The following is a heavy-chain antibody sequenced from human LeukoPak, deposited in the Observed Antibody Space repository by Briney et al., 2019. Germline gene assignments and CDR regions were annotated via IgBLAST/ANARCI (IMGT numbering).Heavy chain of an antibody. J-gene: IGHJ6*03. Sequence: SETLSLTCTVSGGSISSYYWSWIRQPAGKGLEWIGRIYTSGSTNYNPSLKSRVTMSVDTSKNQFSLKLSSVTAADTAVYYCARVQQLAPYYYYYMDVWGKGTTVTVSS. CDR1: GGSISSYY. CDR3: ARVQQLAPYYYYYMDV. D-gene: IGHD6-13*01. CDR2: IYTSGST. V-gene: IGHV4-4*07.